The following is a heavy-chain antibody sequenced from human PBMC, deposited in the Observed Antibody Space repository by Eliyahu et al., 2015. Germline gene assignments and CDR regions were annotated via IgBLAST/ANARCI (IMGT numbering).Heavy chain of an antibody. D-gene: IGHD3-3*01. CDR3: ARDQAIFGVVNLHGMDV. Sequence: QKFQGRVTITRDTSASTAYMELSSLRSEDTAVYYCARDQAIFGVVNLHGMDVWGQGTTVTVSS. J-gene: IGHJ6*02. V-gene: IGHV1-3*01.